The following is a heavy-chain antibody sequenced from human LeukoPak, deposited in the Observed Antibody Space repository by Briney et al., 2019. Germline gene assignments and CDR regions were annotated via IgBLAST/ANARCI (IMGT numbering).Heavy chain of an antibody. CDR2: IYYTGST. J-gene: IGHJ3*02. CDR3: ARSDYSGSGTYTEFDAFDI. V-gene: IGHV4-61*01. Sequence: SETLSLTCTVSGGSVSSGSYYWSWIRQPPGKGLEWIGYIYYTGSTSYNPSLKSRVTISMDTSKNQFSLKLSSVTAADSAVYYCARSDYSGSGTYTEFDAFDIWGQGPMVTVSS. D-gene: IGHD3-10*01. CDR1: GGSVSSGSYY.